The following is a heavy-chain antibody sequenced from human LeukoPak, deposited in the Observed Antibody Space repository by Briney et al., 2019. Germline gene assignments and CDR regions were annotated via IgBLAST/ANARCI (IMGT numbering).Heavy chain of an antibody. J-gene: IGHJ4*02. V-gene: IGHV1-2*02. D-gene: IGHD1-7*01. CDR2: INPNSGGT. CDR3: ARGGRLELSPRGFTAPNFDY. CDR1: GYTFTGYY. Sequence: VASVEVSCKASGYTFTGYYMHWVRQAPGQGLEWMGWINPNSGGTNYAQKFQGRVTMTRDTSISTAYMELSRLRSDDTAVYYCARGGRLELSPRGFTAPNFDYWGQGTLVTVSS.